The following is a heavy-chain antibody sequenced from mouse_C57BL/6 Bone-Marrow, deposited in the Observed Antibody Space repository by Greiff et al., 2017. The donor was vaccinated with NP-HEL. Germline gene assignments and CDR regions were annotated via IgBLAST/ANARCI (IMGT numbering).Heavy chain of an antibody. Sequence: QVQLQQPGAELVRPGSSVKLSCKASGYTFTSYWMDWVKQRPGQGLEWIGNIYPSDSETHYNQKFKDKATLTVDKSSSTAYMQLSSLTSEDSAVYYGARGDYYGNLPLAYGGQGTLVTVSA. V-gene: IGHV1-61*01. D-gene: IGHD2-1*01. CDR1: GYTFTSYW. CDR3: ARGDYYGNLPLAY. CDR2: IYPSDSET. J-gene: IGHJ3*01.